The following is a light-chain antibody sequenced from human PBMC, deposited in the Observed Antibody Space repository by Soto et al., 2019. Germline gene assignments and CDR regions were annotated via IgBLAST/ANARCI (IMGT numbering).Light chain of an antibody. CDR3: VQALQTLFT. CDR1: QSLLHSNGYNY. J-gene: IGKJ3*01. CDR2: LGS. Sequence: DIVMTQSPLSLPVTPGEPASISCRSSQSLLHSNGYNYLDWYLQKPGQSPQLLIYLGSNRGSGDTDRFSGSGSGTDFTLKISRVEAEDVGVYYCVQALQTLFTFGPGTKVDIK. V-gene: IGKV2-28*01.